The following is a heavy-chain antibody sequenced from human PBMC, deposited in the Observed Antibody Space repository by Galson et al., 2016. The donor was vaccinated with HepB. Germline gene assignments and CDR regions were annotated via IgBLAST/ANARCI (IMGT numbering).Heavy chain of an antibody. D-gene: IGHD1-1*01. Sequence: TLSLTCAVSNGSITSAHWWTWVRQSPGKGLEWIGELYPSGGTNYNPSLNRRVTMSVDKSKNQFSLRLTSVTAADSAMYYCARPPRLHDTFDIWGQGTMVTVSS. CDR1: NGSITSAHW. V-gene: IGHV4-4*02. J-gene: IGHJ3*02. CDR2: LYPSGGT. CDR3: ARPPRLHDTFDI.